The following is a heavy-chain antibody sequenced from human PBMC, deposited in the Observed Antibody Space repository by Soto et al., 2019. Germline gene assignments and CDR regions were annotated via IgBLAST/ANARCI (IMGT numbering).Heavy chain of an antibody. J-gene: IGHJ4*02. CDR3: AKGSTAMTYFDD. V-gene: IGHV3-30*18. CDR2: ISYDGSNK. D-gene: IGHD5-18*01. CDR1: GFTFSSYG. Sequence: QVQLVESGGGVVQPGRSLRLSCAASGFTFSSYGMHWVRQAPGKGLEWVAVISYDGSNKYYADSVKGRFTISRDNSKNTLYLQMNSLRAEETAVYYCAKGSTAMTYFDDWGQGTLVTVSS.